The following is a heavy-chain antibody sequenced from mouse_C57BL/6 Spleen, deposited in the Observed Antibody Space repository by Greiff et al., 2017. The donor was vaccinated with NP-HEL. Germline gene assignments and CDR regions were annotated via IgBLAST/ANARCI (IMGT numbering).Heavy chain of an antibody. J-gene: IGHJ4*01. V-gene: IGHV1-61*01. CDR2: IYPSDSET. CDR3: ASSSNYAYYAMDY. D-gene: IGHD2-5*01. CDR1: GYTFTSYW. Sequence: QVQLKQPGAELVRPGSSVKLSCKASGYTFTSYWMDWVKQRPGQGLEWIGNIYPSDSETHYNQKFKDKATLTVDKSSSTAYMQLSSLTSEDSAVYYCASSSNYAYYAMDYWGQGTSVTVSS.